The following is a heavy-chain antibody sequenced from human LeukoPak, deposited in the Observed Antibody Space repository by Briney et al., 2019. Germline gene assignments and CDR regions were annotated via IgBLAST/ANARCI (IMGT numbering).Heavy chain of an antibody. V-gene: IGHV1-2*02. J-gene: IGHJ5*02. CDR2: INPNSGGT. Sequence: ASVKVSCKASGYTFTDHHMHWVRRAPGQGLEWMGWINPNSGGTFYAQKFQGRVTMIRDTSINTAYMELTSLTSDDTAVYCCARDKGMATTYNWFDPWGQGALVTVSS. CDR3: ARDKGMATTYNWFDP. CDR1: GYTFTDHH. D-gene: IGHD5-24*01.